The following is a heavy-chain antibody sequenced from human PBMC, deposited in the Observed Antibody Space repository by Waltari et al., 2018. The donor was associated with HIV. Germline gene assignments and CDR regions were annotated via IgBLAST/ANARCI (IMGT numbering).Heavy chain of an antibody. CDR2: INHSGST. CDR3: ARGRYYYDSSGRPNFDY. CDR1: GGSFRGSY. D-gene: IGHD3-22*01. J-gene: IGHJ4*02. V-gene: IGHV4-34*01. Sequence: QVQLQQWGAGLLPPSQTVSLPCAVSGGSFRGSYWSWIRQPPGKGLEWIGEINHSGSTNYNPSLKSRVTISVDTSKNQFSLKLSSVTAADTAVYYCARGRYYYDSSGRPNFDYWGQGTLVTVSS.